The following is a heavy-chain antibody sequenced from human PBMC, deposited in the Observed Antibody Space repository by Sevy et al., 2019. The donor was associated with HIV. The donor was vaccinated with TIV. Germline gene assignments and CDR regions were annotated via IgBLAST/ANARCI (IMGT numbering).Heavy chain of an antibody. CDR2: IHNGGST. V-gene: IGHV4-59*11. Sequence: SETLSLTCSVSGGSIGSHYWSWIRQPPGKGLEWIGYIHNGGSTNNNPSLKSRVTISVDTSKNQFSLKLRSVTAADTAIYYCAKDAEWRNIGAFDMWGQGTMVTVSS. CDR1: GGSIGSHY. D-gene: IGHD2-15*01. J-gene: IGHJ3*02. CDR3: AKDAEWRNIGAFDM.